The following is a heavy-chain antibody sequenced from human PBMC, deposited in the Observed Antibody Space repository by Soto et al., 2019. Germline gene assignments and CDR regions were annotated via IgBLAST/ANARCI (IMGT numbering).Heavy chain of an antibody. V-gene: IGHV3-30*18. D-gene: IGHD2-15*01. Sequence: GGSLRLSCAASGFTFSSYGMHWVRQAPGKGLEWVAVISYDGSNKYYADSVKGRFTISRDNSKNTLYLQMNSLRAEDTAVYYCAKDLYGYCSGGSCYPGGYWGQGTLVTVSS. CDR1: GFTFSSYG. CDR2: ISYDGSNK. CDR3: AKDLYGYCSGGSCYPGGY. J-gene: IGHJ4*02.